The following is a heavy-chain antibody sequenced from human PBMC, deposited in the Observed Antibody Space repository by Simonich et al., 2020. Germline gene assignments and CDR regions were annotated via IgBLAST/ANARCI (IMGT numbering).Heavy chain of an antibody. CDR3: ARDSYSSWYFDL. V-gene: IGHV1-2*02. D-gene: IGHD6-13*01. J-gene: IGHJ2*01. CDR1: GSPFTGYY. CDR2: INPNSGGT. Sequence: QVQLVQSGAEVKKPGASVKVSCKASGSPFTGYYMHWVRQAPGKGLERKGWINPNSGGTNYAQKFQGRVTMTRETSISTAYMELSRLRSDDTAVYYCARDSYSSWYFDLWGRGTLVTVSS.